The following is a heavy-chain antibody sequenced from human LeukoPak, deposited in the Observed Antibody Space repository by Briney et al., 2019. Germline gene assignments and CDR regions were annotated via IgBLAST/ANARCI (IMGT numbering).Heavy chain of an antibody. J-gene: IGHJ6*02. V-gene: IGHV1-8*01. CDR2: MNPNSDNT. Sequence: ASVKVSCKASGYTFTSYDINWVRQATGQGLEWMGWMNPNSDNTGYAQKFQGRVTMTRNTSISTAYMELSSLRSEDTAVYYCARARGIAAAGTATRYGMDVWGQGTLVTVSS. CDR1: GYTFTSYD. D-gene: IGHD6-13*01. CDR3: ARARGIAAAGTATRYGMDV.